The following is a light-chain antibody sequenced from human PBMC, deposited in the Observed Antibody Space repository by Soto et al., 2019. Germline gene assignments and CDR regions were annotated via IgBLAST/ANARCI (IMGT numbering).Light chain of an antibody. J-gene: IGLJ2*01. CDR2: EVN. V-gene: IGLV2-8*01. CDR1: TSDVGGYNY. CDR3: SSYADTNNLV. Sequence: QSAVTQPPSASGSPGQSVTISCTGTTSDVGGYNYVSWYQQHPGKAPKLMIYEVNNRPSGVPDRFSGSKSGNTASLTVSGLQAEDEADYYCSSYADTNNLVFGGGTKLTVL.